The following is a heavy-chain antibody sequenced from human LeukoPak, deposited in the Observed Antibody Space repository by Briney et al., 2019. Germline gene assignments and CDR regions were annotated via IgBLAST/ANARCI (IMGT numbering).Heavy chain of an antibody. Sequence: GGSLRLSCAASGFTISSYAMSWVRQAPGTGLEWVGFMRSKDSGGTAEYAASVKGRFTLSRDDSESIAYLQINSLKSEDTGLYYCITQDKPLGFCSGGSCSLGWSWGKRTTVTISS. CDR2: MRSKDSGGTA. J-gene: IGHJ6*04. CDR1: GFTISSYA. CDR3: ITQDKPLGFCSGGSCSLGWS. D-gene: IGHD2-15*01. V-gene: IGHV3-49*04.